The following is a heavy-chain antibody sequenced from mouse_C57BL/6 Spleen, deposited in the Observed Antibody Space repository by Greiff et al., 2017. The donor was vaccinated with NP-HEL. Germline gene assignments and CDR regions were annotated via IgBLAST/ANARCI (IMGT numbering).Heavy chain of an antibody. CDR3: TRDSSGYYFDY. CDR1: GYTFTDYE. Sequence: QVQLQQSGAELVRPGASVTLSCKASGYTFTDYEMHWVKQTPVHGLEWIGAIDPETGGTAYNQKFKGKAILTADKSSSTAYMELRSLTYEDSAVYDSTRDSSGYYFDYWGQGTTLTVSS. V-gene: IGHV1-15*01. J-gene: IGHJ2*01. CDR2: IDPETGGT. D-gene: IGHD3-2*02.